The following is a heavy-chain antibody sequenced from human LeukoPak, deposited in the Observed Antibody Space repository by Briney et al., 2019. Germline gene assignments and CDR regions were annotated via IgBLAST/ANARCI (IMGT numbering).Heavy chain of an antibody. CDR1: GFPFSSYA. CDR2: INNVGVDT. Sequence: GGSLRLSCAASGFPFSSYAMSWVRQSPGKGLEWVSTINNVGVDTYYLDSVKGRFTTSRDNSKNMLYLQMSSLRAEDTATYYCAKGWNNDNWGQGTLVTVSS. J-gene: IGHJ4*02. CDR3: AKGWNNDN. D-gene: IGHD1/OR15-1a*01. V-gene: IGHV3-23*01.